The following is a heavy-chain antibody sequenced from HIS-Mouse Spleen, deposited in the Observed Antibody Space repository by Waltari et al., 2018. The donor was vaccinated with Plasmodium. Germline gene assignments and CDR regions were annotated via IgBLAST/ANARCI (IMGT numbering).Heavy chain of an antibody. D-gene: IGHD3-3*01. V-gene: IGHV3-74*01. CDR2: INSDGSST. J-gene: IGHJ4*02. Sequence: EVQLVESGGGLVQPGGSLRLACAASGSTFSSYWMHWVRQAPGKGLGWVSRINSDGSSTSYADSVKGRFTISRDNAKNTLYLQMNSLRAEDTAVYYCARVGDFWSGYCNDYWGQGTLVTVSS. CDR3: ARVGDFWSGYCNDY. CDR1: GSTFSSYW.